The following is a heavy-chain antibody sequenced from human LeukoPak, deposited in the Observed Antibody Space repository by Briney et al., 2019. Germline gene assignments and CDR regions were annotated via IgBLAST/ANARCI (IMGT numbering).Heavy chain of an antibody. Sequence: GGSLRLSCAASGFTFSSYEMNWVRQAPGKGLEWVSYISSSGSTIYYADSVKGRFTISRDNAKNSLYLQMNSLRAEDTAVYYCASWCYGSGSCDGVDVWGQGTTVTVSS. J-gene: IGHJ6*02. CDR1: GFTFSSYE. V-gene: IGHV3-48*03. D-gene: IGHD3-10*01. CDR2: ISSSGSTI. CDR3: ASWCYGSGSCDGVDV.